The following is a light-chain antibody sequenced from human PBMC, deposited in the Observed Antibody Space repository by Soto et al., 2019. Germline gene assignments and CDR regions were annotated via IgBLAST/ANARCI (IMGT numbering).Light chain of an antibody. V-gene: IGKV1-5*03. J-gene: IGKJ1*01. CDR3: QQYKSYSVWT. CDR1: QSISSW. Sequence: DIQMTQSPSTLSASVGDRVTITCRASQSISSWLAWYQQKPGKAPKLLIYKASSLESGVPSRFSGSGSGTESTLTISSLQPDDFATYYCQQYKSYSVWTFGQGTKVEIK. CDR2: KAS.